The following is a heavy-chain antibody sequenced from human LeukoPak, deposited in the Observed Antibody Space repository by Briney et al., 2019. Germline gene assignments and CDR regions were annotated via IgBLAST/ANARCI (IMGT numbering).Heavy chain of an antibody. CDR3: AKYPTSGYSYYFDY. J-gene: IGHJ4*02. D-gene: IGHD3-22*01. Sequence: GGSLRLSCAASEFTFSSYAMSWVRQAPGKGLGWVSAISGSGGSTYYADSVKGRFTISRDNSKNTLYLQMNSLRAEDTAVYYCAKYPTSGYSYYFDYWGQGTLVTVSS. V-gene: IGHV3-23*01. CDR1: EFTFSSYA. CDR2: ISGSGGST.